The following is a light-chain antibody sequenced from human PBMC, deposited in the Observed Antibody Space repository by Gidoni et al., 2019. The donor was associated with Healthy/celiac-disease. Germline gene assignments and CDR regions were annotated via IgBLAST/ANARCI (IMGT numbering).Light chain of an antibody. V-gene: IGKV1-8*01. J-gene: IGKJ1*01. Sequence: AIRMTPSPSSFSASTGDRVTITCRASQGIRIYLALYQQKPGKAPKLLIYAASTLQSGVPSRFSGSGSGTDFTLTISCLQSEDFATYYCQQYYSYPQTFGQGTKVEIK. CDR2: AAS. CDR3: QQYYSYPQT. CDR1: QGIRIY.